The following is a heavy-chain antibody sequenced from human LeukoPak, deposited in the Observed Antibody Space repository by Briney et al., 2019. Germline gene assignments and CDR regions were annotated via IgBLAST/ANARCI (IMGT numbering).Heavy chain of an antibody. CDR1: GFTFSSYW. CDR2: INSDGSST. V-gene: IGHV3-74*01. CDR3: ARDRSSSWYRMSRYGMDV. D-gene: IGHD6-13*01. Sequence: QPGRSLRLSCAASGFTFSSYWMHWVRQAPGKGLVWVSRINSDGSSTSYADSVKGRFTISRDNAKNTLYLQMNSLRAEDTAVYYCARDRSSSWYRMSRYGMDVWGQGTTVTVSS. J-gene: IGHJ6*02.